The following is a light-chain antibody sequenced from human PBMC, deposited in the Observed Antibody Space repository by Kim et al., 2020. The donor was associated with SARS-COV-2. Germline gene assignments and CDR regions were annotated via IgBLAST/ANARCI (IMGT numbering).Light chain of an antibody. J-gene: IGLJ2*01. CDR2: QDS. CDR3: QAWDSSTGVV. Sequence: VSPGQTASITCSGDKLGDKYACWYQQKPGQSPVLVIYQDSKRPSGIPERFSGSNSGNTATLTISGTQAMDEADYYCQAWDSSTGVVFGGGTQLPS. V-gene: IGLV3-1*01. CDR1: KLGDKY.